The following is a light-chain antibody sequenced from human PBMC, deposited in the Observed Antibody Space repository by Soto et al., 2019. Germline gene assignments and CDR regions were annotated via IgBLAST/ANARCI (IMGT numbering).Light chain of an antibody. Sequence: DIQMTQSPSTLSASVGDRVTITCRASQSISSWLAWYQQKPGKAPKLLIYKASSLESGVPSRFSGSGPGTEFTLTISSLQPDDFATYYCQQYNSYPYTFGQGTKVDIK. CDR1: QSISSW. CDR3: QQYNSYPYT. V-gene: IGKV1-5*03. J-gene: IGKJ2*01. CDR2: KAS.